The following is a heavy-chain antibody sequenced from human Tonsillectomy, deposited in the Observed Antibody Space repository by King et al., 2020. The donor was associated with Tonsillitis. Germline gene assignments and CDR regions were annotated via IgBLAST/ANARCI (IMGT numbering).Heavy chain of an antibody. CDR3: ARGPRNIVVVPAAISY. CDR2: INHSGST. Sequence: VQLQQWGAGLLKPSETLSLTCAVYGGSFSGYYWSWIRQPPGKGLEWIGEINHSGSTNYNPSLKSRVTISVDTSKNQFSLKLSSVTAADTAVYYCARGPRNIVVVPAAISYWGQGTLVTVSS. V-gene: IGHV4-34*01. CDR1: GGSFSGYY. D-gene: IGHD2-2*01. J-gene: IGHJ4*02.